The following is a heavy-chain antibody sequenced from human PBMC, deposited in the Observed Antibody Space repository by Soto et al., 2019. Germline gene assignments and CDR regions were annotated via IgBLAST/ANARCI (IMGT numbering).Heavy chain of an antibody. D-gene: IGHD4-17*01. CDR3: TTATDYGDYYYYYYMDV. J-gene: IGHJ6*03. Sequence: EVQLVESGGGSVKPGGSLRLSCAASGFTFSNAWMSWVRQAPGKGLEWVGRIKSKTDGGTTDYAAPVKGRFTISRDDSKNTLYLQMNSLKTEDTAVYYCTTATDYGDYYYYYYMDVWGKGTTVTVSS. CDR2: IKSKTDGGTT. CDR1: GFTFSNAW. V-gene: IGHV3-15*01.